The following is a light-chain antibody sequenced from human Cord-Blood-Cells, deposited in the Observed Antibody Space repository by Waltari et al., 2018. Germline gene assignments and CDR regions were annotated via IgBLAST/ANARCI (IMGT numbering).Light chain of an antibody. Sequence: LSLSPGERATLSCRASQSVSSYLAWYQQKTGQAPRLLIYDASNRATGIPARFSGSGSGTDFTLTISSLEPEDFAVYYCQQRSNWPPGYSFGHGTKLEIK. CDR2: DAS. CDR1: QSVSSY. CDR3: QQRSNWPPGYS. V-gene: IGKV3-11*01. J-gene: IGKJ2*03.